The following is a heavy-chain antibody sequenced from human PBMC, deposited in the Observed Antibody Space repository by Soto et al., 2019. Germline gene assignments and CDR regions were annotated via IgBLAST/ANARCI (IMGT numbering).Heavy chain of an antibody. V-gene: IGHV3-30*18. CDR1: GFTFISYG. CDR2: ISYDGSNK. J-gene: IGHJ6*02. Sequence: GSLILSCASSGFTFISYGMHWVRQAPGKGLEWVAVISYDGSNKYYADSVKGRFTISRDNSKNTLYLQMNSLRAEDTAVYYCAKDLGYSYGRYYYYYGMDVWGQGTTVTVSS. D-gene: IGHD5-18*01. CDR3: AKDLGYSYGRYYYYYGMDV.